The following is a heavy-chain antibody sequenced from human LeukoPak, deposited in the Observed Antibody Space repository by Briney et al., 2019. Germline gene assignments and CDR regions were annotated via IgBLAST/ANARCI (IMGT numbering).Heavy chain of an antibody. D-gene: IGHD4-23*01. CDR1: GYTFTSYG. CDR3: ARDPGIRWYMDV. J-gene: IGHJ6*03. Sequence: ASVKVSCKASGYTFTSYGSSWVRQAPGQGLEWMGWISAYNGNTNYAQKLQGRVTMTTAPSTSTAYMELRSLRSDDTAVYYCARDPGIRWYMDVWGKGTTVTVSS. V-gene: IGHV1-18*01. CDR2: ISAYNGNT.